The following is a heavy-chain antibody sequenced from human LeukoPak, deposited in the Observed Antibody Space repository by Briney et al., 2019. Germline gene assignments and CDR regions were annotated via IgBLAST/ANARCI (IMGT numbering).Heavy chain of an antibody. J-gene: IGHJ3*02. CDR1: GGTFSTYA. CDR2: IIPISGTA. CDR3: AREIPGPYIIVAVGDAFDI. D-gene: IGHD2-15*01. Sequence: ASVKVSCKASGGTFSTYAISWVGPAPGHALGWMGRIIPISGTANSPQTFQRRVTITTDESTSTAYMALSSLRSEDTAVYYCAREIPGPYIIVAVGDAFDIWGQGTMVTVSS. V-gene: IGHV1-69*05.